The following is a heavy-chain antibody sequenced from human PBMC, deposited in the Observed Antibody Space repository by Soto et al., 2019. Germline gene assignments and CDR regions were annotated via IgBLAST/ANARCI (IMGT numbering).Heavy chain of an antibody. D-gene: IGHD3-3*01. Sequence: SETLSLTCTVSGGSISGVDYYWTWIRQPPGKGLEWIGYIYYNGDTYYNPSLKSRVTISVDTSKRQFSLKLSSVTAADTAMYYCARDIRAIFGPGYYYYGMDVWGQGTTVTVSS. V-gene: IGHV4-30-4*01. CDR3: ARDIRAIFGPGYYYYGMDV. CDR1: GGSISGVDYY. J-gene: IGHJ6*02. CDR2: IYYNGDT.